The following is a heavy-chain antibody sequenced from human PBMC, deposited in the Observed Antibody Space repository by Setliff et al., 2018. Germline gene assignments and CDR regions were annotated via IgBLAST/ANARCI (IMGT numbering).Heavy chain of an antibody. CDR2: INSDGSST. J-gene: IGHJ4*02. CDR1: GFTFSSYW. Sequence: GSLRLSCAASGFTFSSYWMHWVRQAPGKGLVWVSRINSDGSSTSYADSVKGRLTISRDNAKNTLYLQMNSLRAEDTAVYYCASNGVVVAGTGGDYWGQGTLVTVSS. D-gene: IGHD6-19*01. CDR3: ASNGVVVAGTGGDY. V-gene: IGHV3-74*01.